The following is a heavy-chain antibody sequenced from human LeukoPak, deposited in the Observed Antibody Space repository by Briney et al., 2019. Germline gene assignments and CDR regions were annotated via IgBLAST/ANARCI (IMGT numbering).Heavy chain of an antibody. CDR2: INHSGST. Sequence: SETLSLTCTVSGGSISSYYWSWIRQPPGKGLEWIGEINHSGSTNYNPSLKSRVTISVDTSKNQFSLKLSFVTAADTAVYYCAYSSGYPVDYWGQGTLVTVSS. CDR1: GGSISSYY. J-gene: IGHJ4*02. D-gene: IGHD3-22*01. V-gene: IGHV4-34*01. CDR3: AYSSGYPVDY.